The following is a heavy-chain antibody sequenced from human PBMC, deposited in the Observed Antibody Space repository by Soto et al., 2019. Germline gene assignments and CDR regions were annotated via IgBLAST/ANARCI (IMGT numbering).Heavy chain of an antibody. J-gene: IGHJ4*02. CDR2: VSYDGTKE. D-gene: IGHD3-22*01. V-gene: IGHV3-30*18. CDR1: GFTFNYYG. Sequence: GGSLRLSCAASGFTFNYYGMHWVRQAPGKGLEWVAVVSYDGTKENYADSVKGRFTISRDNFKDTLYLQMNGLRPEDTAIYYCAKDSEYMIMGGPGVDCWGRGTLVTVSS. CDR3: AKDSEYMIMGGPGVDC.